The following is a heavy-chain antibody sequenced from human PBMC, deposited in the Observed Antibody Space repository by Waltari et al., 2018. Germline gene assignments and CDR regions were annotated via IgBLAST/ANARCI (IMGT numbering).Heavy chain of an antibody. Sequence: QLRLQESGPGLVKPSGTLSLSCAVSGDSVRSTYWWSWVRQSPQKGLEWIGQVHGSGRSNYSPSFASRVTVSLDTSNNQFDLKMTAATAADTAVYYCARDRGRGLYLDTWGPGTVVTVSP. V-gene: IGHV4-4*02. J-gene: IGHJ4*02. D-gene: IGHD2-15*01. CDR3: ARDRGRGLYLDT. CDR1: GDSVRSTYW. CDR2: VHGSGRS.